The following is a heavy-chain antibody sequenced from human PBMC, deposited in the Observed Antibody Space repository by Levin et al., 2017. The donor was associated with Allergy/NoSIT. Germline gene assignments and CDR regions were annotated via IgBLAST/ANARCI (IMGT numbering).Heavy chain of an antibody. CDR3: VRDLAPPGSRSSPFDY. V-gene: IGHV4-38-2*02. D-gene: IGHD6-13*01. CDR2: RHHSGST. CDR1: GSSISSGYY. J-gene: IGHJ4*02. Sequence: SETLSLTCAVSGSSISSGYYWGWIRQPPGKGLEWIGSRHHSGSTYYNPSLKSRVTISLDTSKNQFSLRFNSVTAADTAVYYCVRDLAPPGSRSSPFDYWGQGILVTVSS.